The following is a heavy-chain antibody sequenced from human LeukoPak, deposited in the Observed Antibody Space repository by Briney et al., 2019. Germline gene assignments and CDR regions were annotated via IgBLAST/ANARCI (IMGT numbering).Heavy chain of an antibody. J-gene: IGHJ4*02. Sequence: SETLSLTCTVSGGSISSGSYYWSWIRQPAGKGLEWIGCIYTSGSTNYNPSLKSRVTISVDTSKNQFSLKLSSVTAADTAVYYCARDTQWLGFIDYWGQGTLVTVSS. D-gene: IGHD6-19*01. CDR3: ARDTQWLGFIDY. V-gene: IGHV4-61*02. CDR2: IYTSGST. CDR1: GGSISSGSYY.